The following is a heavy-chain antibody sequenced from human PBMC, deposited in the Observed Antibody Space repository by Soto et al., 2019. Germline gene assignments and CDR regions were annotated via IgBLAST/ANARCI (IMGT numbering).Heavy chain of an antibody. J-gene: IGHJ6*02. D-gene: IGHD6-13*01. Sequence: QLQLQESGPGLLKPSEILSLTCTVSGGSISSTTYYWGWIRQPPGKGLEWIGSIYYNGYTYSNPSLKPRVTVSVDTSKNQFSLKLSSVTAADTAVYFCARHRAAAGSSYYYGMDVWGLGTTVTVSS. CDR3: ARHRAAAGSSYYYGMDV. V-gene: IGHV4-39*01. CDR2: IYYNGYT. CDR1: GGSISSTTYY.